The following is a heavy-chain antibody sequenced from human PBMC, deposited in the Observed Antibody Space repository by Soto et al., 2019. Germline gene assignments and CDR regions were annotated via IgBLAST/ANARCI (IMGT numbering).Heavy chain of an antibody. CDR2: IYYSGST. CDR1: GGSISSSSYY. CDR3: ARRPSLIAAGVFDY. D-gene: IGHD6-13*01. Sequence: SETLSLTCTVSGGSISSSSYYWGWIRQPPGKGLEWIGSIYYSGSTYYNPSLKSRVTISVDTSKNQFSLKLSSVTAADTAVYYCARRPSLIAAGVFDYWGQGALVTVSS. J-gene: IGHJ4*02. V-gene: IGHV4-39*01.